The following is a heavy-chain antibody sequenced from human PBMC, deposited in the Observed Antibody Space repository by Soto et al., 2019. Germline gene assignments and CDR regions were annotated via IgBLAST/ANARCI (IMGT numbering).Heavy chain of an antibody. CDR1: VITFSSYG. Sequence: PWGSLRVCCTTSVITFSSYGMRWVRQAPGKGLEWVAVISYDGINKYYADSVKGRFTVSRDNSKNAAFLQMNSLRDEDTALYYCARDFSRGGSGYYPFDYWGQGTLVTVSS. J-gene: IGHJ4*02. V-gene: IGHV3-30*03. D-gene: IGHD3-22*01. CDR3: ARDFSRGGSGYYPFDY. CDR2: ISYDGINK.